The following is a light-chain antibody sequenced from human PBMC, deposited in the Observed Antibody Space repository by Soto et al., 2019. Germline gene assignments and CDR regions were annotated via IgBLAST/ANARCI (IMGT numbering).Light chain of an antibody. Sequence: QSVLTQPPSVSAAPGQTVSISCSGSSSNVGKNFVSWYQHVPGKAPKLLIYDNQKRPSGIPDRFSASKSGTLATLDITGLQTGDEADYYCGTWDSSLSAGVFGGGTKVTVL. CDR1: SSNVGKNF. J-gene: IGLJ2*01. CDR3: GTWDSSLSAGV. V-gene: IGLV1-51*01. CDR2: DNQ.